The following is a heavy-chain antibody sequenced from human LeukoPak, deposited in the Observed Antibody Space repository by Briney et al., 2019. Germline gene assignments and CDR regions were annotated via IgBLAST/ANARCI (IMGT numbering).Heavy chain of an antibody. D-gene: IGHD3-22*01. J-gene: IGHJ4*02. Sequence: GGSLRLSCAASGFTFSSYEMNWVRQAPGKGLEWVSYISSSSSYKYYTDSVKGRFTISRDNAKNSLYLQMNSLRAEDTAVYYCARHFYDSSGHPGIDYWGQGTQVTVSS. CDR2: ISSSSSYK. V-gene: IGHV3-21*01. CDR1: GFTFSSYE. CDR3: ARHFYDSSGHPGIDY.